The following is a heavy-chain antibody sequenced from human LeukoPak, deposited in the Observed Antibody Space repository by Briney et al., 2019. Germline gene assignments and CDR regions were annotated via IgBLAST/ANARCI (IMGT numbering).Heavy chain of an antibody. Sequence: GGSLRLSCVASGFSFSSFSMSWVRQAPGKGLEWVADTKQDGSEKYFLDSVKGRFTISRDHANNSLYLQMNSLRVEDTAVYYCARDMRPEVPASSGYYYGMDVWGQGTTVTVSS. CDR2: TKQDGSEK. J-gene: IGHJ6*01. CDR1: GFSFSSFS. V-gene: IGHV3-7*01. D-gene: IGHD1-14*01. CDR3: ARDMRPEVPASSGYYYGMDV.